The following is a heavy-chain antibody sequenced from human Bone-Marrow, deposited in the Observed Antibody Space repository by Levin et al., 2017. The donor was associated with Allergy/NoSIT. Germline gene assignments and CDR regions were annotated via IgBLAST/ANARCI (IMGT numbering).Heavy chain of an antibody. CDR1: GFTFSSYS. D-gene: IGHD3-10*01. Sequence: GGSLRLSCAASGFTFSSYSMNWVRQAPGKGLEWVSSISSSSSYIYYADSVKGRFTISRDNAKNSLYLQMNSLRAEDTAVYYCARIRMVQGAHMDVWGKGTTVTVSS. CDR3: ARIRMVQGAHMDV. J-gene: IGHJ6*03. CDR2: ISSSSSYI. V-gene: IGHV3-21*01.